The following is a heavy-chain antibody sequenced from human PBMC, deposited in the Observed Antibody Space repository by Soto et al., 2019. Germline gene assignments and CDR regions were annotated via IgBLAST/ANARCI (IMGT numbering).Heavy chain of an antibody. CDR3: AKDCPSSYGEPYYYGMDV. J-gene: IGHJ6*02. V-gene: IGHV3-30*18. CDR2: ISYDGSNK. Sequence: PGGSLRLSCAASGFTFSSYGMHWVRQAPGKGLEWVAVISYDGSNKYYADSVKGRFTISRDNSKNTLYLQMNSLRAEDTAVYYCAKDCPSSYGEPYYYGMDVWGQGTTVTVSS. CDR1: GFTFSSYG. D-gene: IGHD4-17*01.